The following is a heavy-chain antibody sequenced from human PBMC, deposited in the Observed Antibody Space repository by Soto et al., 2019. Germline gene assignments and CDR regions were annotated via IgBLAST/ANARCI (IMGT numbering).Heavy chain of an antibody. CDR3: ARDLGGGYEPGDY. Sequence: QVQLVQSGAELKKLGSSVKVSCRASGATFSISVFNWVRQAPGQGLEWMGGIISMFGTPNYSQKFQGRVTISADESTSTGYMELNNLRSDDTAIYYCARDLGGGYEPGDYWGQGTQVTVSS. CDR1: GATFSISV. J-gene: IGHJ4*02. CDR2: IISMFGTP. V-gene: IGHV1-69*12. D-gene: IGHD5-12*01.